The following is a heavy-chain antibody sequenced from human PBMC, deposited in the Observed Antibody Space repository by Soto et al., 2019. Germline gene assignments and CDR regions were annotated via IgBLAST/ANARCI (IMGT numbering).Heavy chain of an antibody. D-gene: IGHD2-15*01. CDR1: GYTFTSYD. CDR3: ARVRYCSGGSCFPVYYYYMDV. CDR2: MNPNSGNT. J-gene: IGHJ6*03. Sequence: GASVKVSCKASGYTFTSYDINWVRQATGQGLEWMGWMNPNSGNTGYAQKFQGRVTMTRNTSISTAYMELSSLRSEDTAVYYCARVRYCSGGSCFPVYYYYMDVWGKGTTVTVS. V-gene: IGHV1-8*01.